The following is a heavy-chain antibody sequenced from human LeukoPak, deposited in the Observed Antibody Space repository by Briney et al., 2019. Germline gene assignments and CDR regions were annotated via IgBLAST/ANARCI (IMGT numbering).Heavy chain of an antibody. V-gene: IGHV4-61*01. CDR1: GGSVSSGSYY. Sequence: SETLSLTCTVSGGSVSSGSYYWSWIRQPPGKGLEWIGYIYYSGSTNYNPSLKSRVTISVDTSKNQFSLKLSSVTAADTAVYYCARALDKDFYDSSGYLDPNYYYGMDVWGQGTTVTVSS. J-gene: IGHJ6*02. D-gene: IGHD3-22*01. CDR3: ARALDKDFYDSSGYLDPNYYYGMDV. CDR2: IYYSGST.